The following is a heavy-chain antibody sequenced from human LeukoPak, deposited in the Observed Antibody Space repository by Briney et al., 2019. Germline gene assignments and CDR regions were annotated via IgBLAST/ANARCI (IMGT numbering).Heavy chain of an antibody. D-gene: IGHD3-22*01. CDR3: ARDSAYYYDSSGPLDY. V-gene: IGHV3-33*01. J-gene: IGHJ4*02. CDR2: IWYDGSNK. Sequence: PGSSLRLSCAASGFTFSSYGMHWVRQAPGKGLEWVAVIWYDGSNKYYADSVKGRFTISRDNSKNTLYLQMNSLRAEDTAVYYCARDSAYYYDSSGPLDYWGQGTLVTVSS. CDR1: GFTFSSYG.